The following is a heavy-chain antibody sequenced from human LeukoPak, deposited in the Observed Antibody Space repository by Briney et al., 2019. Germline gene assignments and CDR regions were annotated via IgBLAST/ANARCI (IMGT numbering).Heavy chain of an antibody. Sequence: GGPLRLSCAASGFTVKDNFMSWVRQAPGKGLEWVSVLYSGGATYYADSVKGRFTISRDNSKNIVFLQMNDLRTEDTAFYYCTRDSANYHFAYWGQGALVTVCS. V-gene: IGHV3-66*01. CDR3: TRDSANYHFAY. D-gene: IGHD4/OR15-4a*01. CDR1: GFTVKDNF. J-gene: IGHJ4*02. CDR2: LYSGGAT.